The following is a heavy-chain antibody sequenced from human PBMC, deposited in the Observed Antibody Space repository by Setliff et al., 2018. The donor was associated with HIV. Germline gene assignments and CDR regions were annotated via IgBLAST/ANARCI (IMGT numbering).Heavy chain of an antibody. Sequence: GVSLRLSCTASGFTFGDYAMSWVRQAPGKGLEWVGFMRSQAYGGTTEYAASVKGRFSISRDDSKSIAYLQMNSLKTEDTAVYYCTRGPHPTRFPFDYWGQGTL. CDR2: MRSQAYGGTT. CDR3: TRGPHPTRFPFDY. J-gene: IGHJ4*02. CDR1: GFTFGDYA. D-gene: IGHD3-3*01. V-gene: IGHV3-49*04.